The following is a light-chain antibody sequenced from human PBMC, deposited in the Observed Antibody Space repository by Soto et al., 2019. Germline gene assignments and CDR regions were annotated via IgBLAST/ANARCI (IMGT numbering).Light chain of an antibody. V-gene: IGLV1-40*01. Sequence: QAVVAQPPSVSGASGQRVTISCTGSSSNIGAGYEVHWYQQLPGTAPKLLIYDNRHRPSGVPDRFSGSKSGTSASLAITGLQAEDEADYYCQSYDSSLSASVFGGGTKLTVL. CDR2: DNR. J-gene: IGLJ3*02. CDR3: QSYDSSLSASV. CDR1: SSNIGAGYE.